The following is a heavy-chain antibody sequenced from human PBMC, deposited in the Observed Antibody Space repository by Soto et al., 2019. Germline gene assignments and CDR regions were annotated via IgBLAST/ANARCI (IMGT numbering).Heavy chain of an antibody. J-gene: IGHJ5*02. CDR1: GGSVSSGSYY. CDR3: ARAHRDWFDP. CDR2: IYYSGST. Sequence: QVQLQESGPGLVKPPETLSLTCTVSGGSVSSGSYYWSWIRQPPGKGLEWIGYIYYSGSTNYNPSLKSRVTISVDTSKNQFSLKLSSVTAADTAVYYCARAHRDWFDPWGQGTLVTVSS. V-gene: IGHV4-61*01.